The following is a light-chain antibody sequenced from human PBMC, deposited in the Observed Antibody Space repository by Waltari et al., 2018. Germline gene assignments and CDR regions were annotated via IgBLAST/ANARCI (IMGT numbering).Light chain of an antibody. CDR3: QQSYNTPRT. CDR1: QNILTY. CDR2: SAS. J-gene: IGKJ1*01. Sequence: DIQMTPSPSSLSASVGDRVTITCRASQNILTYLNWYQQKPGKAPKLLIHSASTLQGGVPSRFSGRGSGTDFTLTINILQPEDFATYYCQQSYNTPRTFGQGTKVEIK. V-gene: IGKV1-39*01.